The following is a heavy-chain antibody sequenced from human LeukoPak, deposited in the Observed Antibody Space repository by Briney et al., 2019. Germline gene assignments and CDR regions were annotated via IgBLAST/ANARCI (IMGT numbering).Heavy chain of an antibody. CDR1: GFTFGNAA. Sequence: GGSLRLSCGASGFTFGNAAMTWVRQAPGKGLEWVSTITGSDGRAYYEDSVKGRFTISRDYSKNTLHLQMNSLRVEDTAKYYCAKGPQLGSGYHPDYWGQGTLVIVSS. J-gene: IGHJ4*02. D-gene: IGHD3-22*01. V-gene: IGHV3-23*01. CDR2: ITGSDGRA. CDR3: AKGPQLGSGYHPDY.